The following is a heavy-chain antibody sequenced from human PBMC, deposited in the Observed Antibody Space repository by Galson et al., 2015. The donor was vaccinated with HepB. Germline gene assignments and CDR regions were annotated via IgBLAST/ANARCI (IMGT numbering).Heavy chain of an antibody. J-gene: IGHJ6*02. Sequence: SLRLSCAASGFTFSSYWMSWVRQAPGKGLEWVANIKQDGSEKYYVDSVKGRFTISRDNAKNSLYLQMNSLRAEDTAVYYCARSFIGTNLDYYYYGMDVWGQGTTITVSS. V-gene: IGHV3-7*01. CDR3: ARSFIGTNLDYYYYGMDV. D-gene: IGHD4/OR15-4a*01. CDR1: GFTFSSYW. CDR2: IKQDGSEK.